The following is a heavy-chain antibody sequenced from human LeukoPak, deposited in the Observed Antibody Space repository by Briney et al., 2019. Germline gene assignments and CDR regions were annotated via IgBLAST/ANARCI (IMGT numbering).Heavy chain of an antibody. CDR2: IHNSGRT. V-gene: IGHV4-59*08. CDR1: GGSVSSYY. J-gene: IGHJ4*02. Sequence: SETLSLTCSVSGGSVSSYYWSWIRQSPGKGLELIGYIHNSGRTNYNPSLKSRVTGFVDTSKNQVSLRLSSVTAADTAVYYCARHGTISSESYFDYWGQGALVTVSS. D-gene: IGHD1-14*01. CDR3: ARHGTISSESYFDY.